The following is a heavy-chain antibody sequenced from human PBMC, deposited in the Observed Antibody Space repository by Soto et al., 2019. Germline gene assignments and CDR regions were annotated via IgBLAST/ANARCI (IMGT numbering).Heavy chain of an antibody. Sequence: QVQVVESGGGLVKPGGSLRLSCAASGFTFSDNYMSWIRQAPGKGLEWVSYISSSSSYTNYADSVKGRFTISRDNAKNSQYLQMNSLRAEDTAVYYCAAVGDGAIDYWGQGTLVTVSS. J-gene: IGHJ4*02. CDR2: ISSSSSYT. CDR1: GFTFSDNY. V-gene: IGHV3-11*06. CDR3: AAVGDGAIDY.